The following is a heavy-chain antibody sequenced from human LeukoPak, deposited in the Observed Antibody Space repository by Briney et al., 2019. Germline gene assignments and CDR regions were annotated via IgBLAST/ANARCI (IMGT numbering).Heavy chain of an antibody. CDR1: GFTFSNYW. V-gene: IGHV3-7*05. J-gene: IGHJ5*02. Sequence: GGSLRLSCAASGFTFSNYWMIWVRQAPGKGLEWVGNIKQDGSEKRYADSVRGRFTISRDNAQTSVYLQMNSLRAEDTAVYYCARASKLWLQLTWGQGTLVTVSS. CDR2: IKQDGSEK. CDR3: ARASKLWLQLT. D-gene: IGHD5-24*01.